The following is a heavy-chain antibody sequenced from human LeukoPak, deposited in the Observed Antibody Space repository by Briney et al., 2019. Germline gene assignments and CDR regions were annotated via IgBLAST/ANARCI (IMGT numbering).Heavy chain of an antibody. D-gene: IGHD3-22*01. CDR1: GFTFSSYW. V-gene: IGHV3-74*01. J-gene: IGHJ4*02. Sequence: GGSLRLSYAASGFTFSSYWMHLFRQAPGNGLVSVSRINSDGSSTSYADSVKGRFTISRDNAKNTLYLQMNSLKAEDTAVYYCARVTYYYDSSGYYHFDYWGQGTLVTVSS. CDR3: ARVTYYYDSSGYYHFDY. CDR2: INSDGSST.